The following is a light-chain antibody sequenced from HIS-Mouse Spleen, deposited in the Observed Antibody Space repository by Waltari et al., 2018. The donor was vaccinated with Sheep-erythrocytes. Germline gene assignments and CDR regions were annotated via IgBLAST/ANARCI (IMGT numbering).Light chain of an antibody. Sequence: QSALTQPRSVSGSPGQSVTISCTGTSSDVGGYNYVPWYQQHPGKASKLMIYDVSNRPSGFPDRFSGSKSGNTASLTISGLQAEDEADYYCCSYAGSYNHVFATGTKVTVL. CDR2: DVS. CDR1: SSDVGGYNY. CDR3: CSYAGSYNHV. V-gene: IGLV2-11*01. J-gene: IGLJ1*01.